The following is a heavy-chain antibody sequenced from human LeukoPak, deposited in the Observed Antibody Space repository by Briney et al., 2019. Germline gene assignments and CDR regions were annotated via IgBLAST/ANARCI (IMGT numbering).Heavy chain of an antibody. V-gene: IGHV3-23*01. CDR2: LSGSGATS. Sequence: AGGSLRLSCAASGFSFSKYAMSWVRQVPGKGLEGVSTLSGSGATSSNADSVQGRFSISRDNSNNPLYPQMTSLRAEDTALYYCAKDRIVLTVYAFDSWGQGTLVTVSS. CDR3: AKDRIVLTVYAFDS. CDR1: GFSFSKYA. D-gene: IGHD2-8*01. J-gene: IGHJ4*02.